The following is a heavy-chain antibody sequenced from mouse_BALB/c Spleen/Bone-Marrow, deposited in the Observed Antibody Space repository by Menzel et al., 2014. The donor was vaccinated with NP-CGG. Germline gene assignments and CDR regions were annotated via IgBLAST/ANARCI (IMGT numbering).Heavy chain of an antibody. Sequence: EVKLVESGGDLVKPGGSLKLSCAASGFTFSSYGMSWVRQTPDKRLEWVATISSGGSYTYYPDTVKGRFTISRDNAKNTLCLQMRSLRSEDTAMYYCARWDYDVVSYAMDYWGQGTSVTVSS. D-gene: IGHD2-4*01. CDR1: GFTFSSYG. CDR3: ARWDYDVVSYAMDY. V-gene: IGHV5-6*01. J-gene: IGHJ4*01. CDR2: ISSGGSYT.